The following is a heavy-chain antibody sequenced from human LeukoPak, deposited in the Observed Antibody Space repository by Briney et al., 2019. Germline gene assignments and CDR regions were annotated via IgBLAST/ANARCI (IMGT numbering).Heavy chain of an antibody. CDR2: IYYSGST. Sequence: PSETLSLTCTVSGGSISSYYWSWIRQPPGKGLEWIGCIYYSGSTNYNPSLKSRVTILVDTSKNQFSLKLSSVTAADTAVYYCARDGYSGNSFDYWGQGTLVTVSS. D-gene: IGHD1-26*01. V-gene: IGHV4-59*01. CDR3: ARDGYSGNSFDY. CDR1: GGSISSYY. J-gene: IGHJ4*02.